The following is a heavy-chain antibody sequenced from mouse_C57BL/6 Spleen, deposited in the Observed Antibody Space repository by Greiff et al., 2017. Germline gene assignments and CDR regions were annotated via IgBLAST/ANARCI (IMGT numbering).Heavy chain of an antibody. V-gene: IGHV1-66*01. J-gene: IGHJ4*01. CDR3: ARGDYYYGSSRPYAMDY. Sequence: LQESGPELVKPGASVKISCKASGYSFTSYYIHWVKQRPGQGLEWIGWIYPGSGNTKYNEKFKGKATLTADTSSSTAYMQLSSLTSEDSAVYYCARGDYYYGSSRPYAMDYWGQGTSVTVSS. D-gene: IGHD1-1*01. CDR2: IYPGSGNT. CDR1: GYSFTSYY.